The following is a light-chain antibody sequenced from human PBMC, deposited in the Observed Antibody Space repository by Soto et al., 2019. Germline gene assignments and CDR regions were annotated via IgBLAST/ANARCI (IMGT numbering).Light chain of an antibody. J-gene: IGKJ3*01. CDR3: QQRNDWPPDIT. V-gene: IGKV3-11*01. Sequence: EVVLTQSPATLSLSPGESATLSCRASQSVSHYLAWYQQKPGQAPRLLIYDASNRAAGIPSRFTGSGSGTDFTLTISSLEPEYFALYFCQQRNDWPPDITFGPGTKVDIK. CDR1: QSVSHY. CDR2: DAS.